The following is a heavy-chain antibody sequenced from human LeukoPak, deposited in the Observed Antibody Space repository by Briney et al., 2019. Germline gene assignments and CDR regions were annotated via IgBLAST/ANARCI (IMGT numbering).Heavy chain of an antibody. V-gene: IGHV4-31*03. CDR3: ARILIAVAGTRAFEI. CDR1: GGSISSGGYY. Sequence: SQTLSFTCTVSGGSISSGGYYWSWIRQHPGKGMEWIGYIYYSGSTYYNPSLKSRVTISVDTSKNQFSLKLSSVTAADTAVYYCARILIAVAGTRAFEIWGQGTMVTVAS. CDR2: IYYSGST. D-gene: IGHD6-19*01. J-gene: IGHJ3*02.